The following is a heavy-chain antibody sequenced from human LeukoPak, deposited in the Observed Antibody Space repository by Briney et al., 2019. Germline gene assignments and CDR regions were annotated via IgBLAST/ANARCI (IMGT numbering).Heavy chain of an antibody. Sequence: GGTLRLSCAASEFTFSSYGMHWVRDAPGKGLEWVVVIWYDGSNKYYADSSKGRFTNSRDNSTNTVYLKMNSLRVEDTAVYYCARGQRPGWGEYFQDWGQGTLVTVSS. CDR2: IWYDGSNK. CDR1: EFTFSSYG. J-gene: IGHJ1*01. V-gene: IGHV3-33*02. D-gene: IGHD3-16*01. CDR3: ARGQRPGWGEYFQD.